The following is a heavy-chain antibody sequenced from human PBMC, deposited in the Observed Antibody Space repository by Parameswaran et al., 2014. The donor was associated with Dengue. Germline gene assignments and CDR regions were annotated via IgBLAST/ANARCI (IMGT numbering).Heavy chain of an antibody. V-gene: IGHV3-21*01. D-gene: IGHD4-17*01. CDR2: ISSSSSYI. CDR3: ARGEDYGDYNYFDY. J-gene: IGHJ4*02. Sequence: VRQAPGKGLEWVSSISSSSSYIYYADSVKGRFTISRDNAKNSLYLQMNSLRAEDTAVYYCARGEDYGDYNYFDYWGQGTLVTVSS.